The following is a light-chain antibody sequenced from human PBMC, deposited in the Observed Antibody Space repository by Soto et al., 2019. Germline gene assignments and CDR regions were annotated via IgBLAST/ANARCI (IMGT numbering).Light chain of an antibody. V-gene: IGLV2-14*01. CDR1: SSDAGGYNY. Sequence: QSVLTPPASLSWSPGPSITISCTGTSSDAGGYNYVSWYQKHPGKAPKLMIYEVSNRPARVSNRFSGSKSGNTASLTISGLQAEDEADYYCSSYTRSSTSYVYGTGTKVTVL. CDR2: EVS. J-gene: IGLJ1*01. CDR3: SSYTRSSTSYV.